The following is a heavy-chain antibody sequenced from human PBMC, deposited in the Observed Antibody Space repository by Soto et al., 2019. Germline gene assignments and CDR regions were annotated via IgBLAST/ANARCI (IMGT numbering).Heavy chain of an antibody. CDR3: ARADYHGSGSYHYFDY. CDR2: ISAYNGNT. Sequence: ASVKVSCKASGYTFTSYGISWVRQAPGQGLEWMGWISAYNGNTNYAQKLQGRVTMTTDTSTSTAYMELRSLRSDDTAVYYCARADYHGSGSYHYFDYWGQGTLVTVSS. J-gene: IGHJ4*02. CDR1: GYTFTSYG. V-gene: IGHV1-18*04. D-gene: IGHD3-10*01.